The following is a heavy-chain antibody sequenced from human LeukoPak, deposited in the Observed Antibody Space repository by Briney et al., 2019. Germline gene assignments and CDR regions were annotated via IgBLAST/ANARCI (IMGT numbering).Heavy chain of an antibody. V-gene: IGHV1-2*04. CDR1: GYTFTGYY. CDR3: ARGKIEDSSGYYLLFEYFQH. D-gene: IGHD3-22*01. Sequence: GASVKVSCKASGYTFTGYYMHWVRQAPGQGLEWMGWINPNSGGTNYAQKFQGWVTMTRDTSISTAYMELSRLRSDDTAVYYCARGKIEDSSGYYLLFEYFQHWGQGTLVTVSS. J-gene: IGHJ1*01. CDR2: INPNSGGT.